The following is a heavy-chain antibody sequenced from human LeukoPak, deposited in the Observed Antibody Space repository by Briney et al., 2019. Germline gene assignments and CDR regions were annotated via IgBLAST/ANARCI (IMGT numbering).Heavy chain of an antibody. D-gene: IGHD6-19*01. V-gene: IGHV1-69*13. CDR3: ARDQAVAGTTDAFDI. J-gene: IGHJ3*02. CDR1: AGTFSSYA. Sequence: AVNVSCKASAGTFSSYAISWVRQAPGQGLEWVGGIIPIFGTANYAQKFQGRVTITAHESTSTAYMELSSLRSEDTAVYYCARDQAVAGTTDAFDIWGQGTMVTVSS. CDR2: IIPIFGTA.